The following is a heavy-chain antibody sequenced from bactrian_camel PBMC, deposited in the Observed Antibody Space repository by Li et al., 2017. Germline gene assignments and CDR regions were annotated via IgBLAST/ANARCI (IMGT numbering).Heavy chain of an antibody. D-gene: IGHD2*01. CDR3: AAAPVGRACGDLSPRRYNY. Sequence: HVQLVESGGGSVQEGGSLRLSCATSVDAIGKRCMGWFRQAPGKEREGVASIDYTGVTAYLDSVKGRFTASKNNTKNALYLEMNSLKPEDTAMYYCAAAPVGRACGDLSPRRYNYWGQGTQVTVS. CDR2: IDYTGVT. V-gene: IGHV3S68*01. CDR1: VDAIGKRC. J-gene: IGHJ4*01.